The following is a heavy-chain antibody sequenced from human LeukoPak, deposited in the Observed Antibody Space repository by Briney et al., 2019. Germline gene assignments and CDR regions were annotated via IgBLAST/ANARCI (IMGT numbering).Heavy chain of an antibody. Sequence: PGGSLRXSCXASGXXFSSYXMNWVRQAPGKGLEWVSSISSSSSYIYYADSVKGRFTLSRDNAKNSLYLQMNSLRAEDTAVYYCARAISSSWSGRDYGMDVWGQGTTVTVSS. V-gene: IGHV3-21*01. J-gene: IGHJ6*02. CDR2: ISSSSSYI. D-gene: IGHD6-13*01. CDR3: ARAISSSWSGRDYGMDV. CDR1: GXXFSSYX.